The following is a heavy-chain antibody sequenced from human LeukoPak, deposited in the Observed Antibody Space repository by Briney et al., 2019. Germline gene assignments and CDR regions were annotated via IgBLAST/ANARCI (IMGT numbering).Heavy chain of an antibody. CDR3: ARGRIAAAAPSGRFDP. Sequence: RSSETLSLTCAVYGGSFSGYYWSWIRQPPGKGLEWIGEINHSGSTNYNPSLNNRGTMSVDTSKNQFSLKLSSVTAADTAVYYCARGRIAAAAPSGRFDPWGQGTLVPVSS. J-gene: IGHJ5*02. D-gene: IGHD6-13*01. CDR2: INHSGST. V-gene: IGHV4-34*01. CDR1: GGSFSGYY.